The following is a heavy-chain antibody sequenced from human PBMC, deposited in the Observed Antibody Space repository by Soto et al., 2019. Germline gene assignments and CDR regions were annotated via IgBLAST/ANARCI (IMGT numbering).Heavy chain of an antibody. CDR1: GYTFTSYG. CDR3: ARESNFRDYDFWSGPIYYFDCMDV. V-gene: IGHV1-18*04. D-gene: IGHD3-3*01. Sequence: QVQLVQSGAEVKKPGASVKVSCKASGYTFTSYGISWVRQAPGQGLEWMGWISAYNGNTTYAQKLQGRVTMTTDTSTSTAYMELRSLRSDDTAVYYCARESNFRDYDFWSGPIYYFDCMDVWGQGTTVTVSS. CDR2: ISAYNGNT. J-gene: IGHJ6*02.